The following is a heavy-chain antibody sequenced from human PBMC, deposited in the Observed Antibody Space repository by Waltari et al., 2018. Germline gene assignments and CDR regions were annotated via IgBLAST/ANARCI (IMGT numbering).Heavy chain of an antibody. CDR1: GDSISRSSHY. V-gene: IGHV4-39*07. CDR2: IYSSGST. Sequence: QFQLQESGPGLVRPTETLSLACTVSGDSISRSSHYWAWIRQPPGKGLVWIGTIYSSGSTSYNSSLKSRVTISIDTSKIQFSLMLSSVTAADTAVYYCAKRENFNFWRDAFDLWGQGTMVTVSS. D-gene: IGHD3-3*01. J-gene: IGHJ3*01. CDR3: AKRENFNFWRDAFDL.